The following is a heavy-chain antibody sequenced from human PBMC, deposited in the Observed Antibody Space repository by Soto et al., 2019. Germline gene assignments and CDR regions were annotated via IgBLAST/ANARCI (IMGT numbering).Heavy chain of an antibody. CDR2: INSDGSGI. Sequence: GGSLRLSCAASGFTFSSYWMHWVRQAPGKGLVWVSRINSDGSGISYADSVKGRFTISRDNAKNTLYLQMDSLRAEDTAVYYCAREQPGRLEYFQHWGQGTLVTSPQ. D-gene: IGHD3-16*01. CDR1: GFTFSSYW. V-gene: IGHV3-74*01. J-gene: IGHJ1*01. CDR3: AREQPGRLEYFQH.